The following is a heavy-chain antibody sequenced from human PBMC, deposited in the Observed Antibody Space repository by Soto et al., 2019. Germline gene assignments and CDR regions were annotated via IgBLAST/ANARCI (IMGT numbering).Heavy chain of an antibody. CDR1: VFALSNYD. V-gene: IGHV3-48*03. CDR2: ISSSSRTI. CDR3: AREESFVDY. J-gene: IGHJ4*02. Sequence: GGSLGLSCAASVFALSNYDMNWVRQAPGKGLEWVSYISSSSRTIYYADSVRGRFTISRDNAKNSVYLQMNSLRAEDTAVYYCAREESFVDYWGQGTLVTVSS. D-gene: IGHD1-26*01.